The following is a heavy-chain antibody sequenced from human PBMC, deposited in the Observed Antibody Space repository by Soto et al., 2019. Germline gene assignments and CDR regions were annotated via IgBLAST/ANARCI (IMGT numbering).Heavy chain of an antibody. V-gene: IGHV4-34*01. J-gene: IGHJ4*02. D-gene: IGHD3-10*02. Sequence: PSETLSLTCAVYGGSFSGYYWSWIRQPPGKGLEWIGEINHSGSTNYNPSLKSRVTISVDTSKNQFSLKLSSVTAADTAVYYCGIERVRGVNWGQGTLVTVSS. CDR3: GIERVRGVN. CDR1: GGSFSGYY. CDR2: INHSGST.